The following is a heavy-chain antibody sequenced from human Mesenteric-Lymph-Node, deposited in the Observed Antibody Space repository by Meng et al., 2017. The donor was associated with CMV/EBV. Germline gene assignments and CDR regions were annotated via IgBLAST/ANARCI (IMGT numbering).Heavy chain of an antibody. Sequence: GGSLRLSCAASGFTFSSYSMNWVRQAPGKGLEWVSSISSSSSYIYYADSVKGRFTISRDNAKNSLYLQMNSLRAEDTAVYYCARGQADITYFDYWGQGTLVTVSS. D-gene: IGHD1-14*01. CDR1: GFTFSSYS. J-gene: IGHJ4*02. CDR3: ARGQADITYFDY. V-gene: IGHV3-21*01. CDR2: ISSSSSYI.